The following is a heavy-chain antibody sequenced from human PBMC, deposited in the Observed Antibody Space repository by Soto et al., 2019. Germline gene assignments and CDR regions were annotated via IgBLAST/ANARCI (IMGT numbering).Heavy chain of an antibody. CDR1: GYTFTNYG. Sequence: ASVKVSCKASGYTFTNYGSSWVRQAPGQGLEWMGWISAYNGNTNYAQKLQGRVTMTTDTSTSTAYMELRSLRSDDTSVYYCARREDSVVVVASDTHYYYSGMDVWGKGTTVTVSS. D-gene: IGHD2-15*01. J-gene: IGHJ6*04. V-gene: IGHV1-18*01. CDR2: ISAYNGNT. CDR3: ARREDSVVVVASDTHYYYSGMDV.